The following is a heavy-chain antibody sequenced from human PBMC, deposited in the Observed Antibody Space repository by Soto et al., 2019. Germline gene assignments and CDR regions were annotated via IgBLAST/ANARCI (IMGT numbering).Heavy chain of an antibody. CDR1: GDSISTTSYY. CDR2: FFYSGST. V-gene: IGHV4-39*01. Sequence: SETLSLTCTVSGDSISTTSYYWGWIRQPPGKGLEWIGSFFYSGSTYYNPSLKSRVTISVDTSKNQFSLKLSSVTAADTAVYYCAAASINMAHWFDPWGQGTLVTVSS. J-gene: IGHJ5*02. CDR3: AAASINMAHWFDP. D-gene: IGHD3-10*01.